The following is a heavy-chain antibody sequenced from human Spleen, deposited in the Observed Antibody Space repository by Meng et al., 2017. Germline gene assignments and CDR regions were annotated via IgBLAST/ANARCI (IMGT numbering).Heavy chain of an antibody. Sequence: GESLKISCKGSGYRFTNYWIGWVRQMPGRGLEWMGIIHPADSNTRYSPSFQGQVTISADKSINTAYLQWSSLKASDTAMYYCARLFRYDSSVDPQYFQHWGQGTLVTVSS. V-gene: IGHV5-51*01. J-gene: IGHJ1*01. D-gene: IGHD3-22*01. CDR2: IHPADSNT. CDR3: ARLFRYDSSVDPQYFQH. CDR1: GYRFTNYW.